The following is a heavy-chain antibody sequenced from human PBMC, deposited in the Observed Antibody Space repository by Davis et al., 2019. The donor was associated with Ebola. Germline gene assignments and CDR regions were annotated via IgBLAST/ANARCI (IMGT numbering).Heavy chain of an antibody. Sequence: ASVKVSCKASGYTFTSYGISWVRQAPGQGLEWMGWISAYNGNTNYAQKLQGRVTMTTDTSTSTAYMELRSLRSDDTAVYYCARGMTTVTPNATGFYYYYYYMDVWGKGTTVTVSS. V-gene: IGHV1-18*01. D-gene: IGHD4-11*01. CDR2: ISAYNGNT. J-gene: IGHJ6*03. CDR3: ARGMTTVTPNATGFYYYYYYMDV. CDR1: GYTFTSYG.